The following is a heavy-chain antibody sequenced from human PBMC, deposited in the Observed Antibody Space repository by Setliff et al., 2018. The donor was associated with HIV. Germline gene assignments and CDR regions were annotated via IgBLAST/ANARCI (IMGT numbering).Heavy chain of an antibody. J-gene: IGHJ6*03. CDR1: GGSISTGDYY. V-gene: IGHV4-31*03. Sequence: SSETLSLTCTVSGGSISTGDYYWAWIRHYPGKGLEWIGYIFYKGSTFYNPSLKSRVSISVLRSTDQFFMRLNSVTAADTAVYYCVRTNYYYYMDVWGKGTTVTVSS. CDR3: VRTNYYYYMDV. CDR2: IFYKGST.